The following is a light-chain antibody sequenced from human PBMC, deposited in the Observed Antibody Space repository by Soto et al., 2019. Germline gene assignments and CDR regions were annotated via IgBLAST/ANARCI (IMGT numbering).Light chain of an antibody. Sequence: EIVLTQSPGTLSLSPGERATLSCRASQSVSSSYLAWYQQKPGQAPRLLISGASSRATGIPDRFCGSGAGTDVALTIIKREPEDFAVYYWQQYGGSPPFTFGPGTKVDIK. V-gene: IGKV3-20*01. CDR2: GAS. CDR3: QQYGGSPPFT. CDR1: QSVSSSY. J-gene: IGKJ3*01.